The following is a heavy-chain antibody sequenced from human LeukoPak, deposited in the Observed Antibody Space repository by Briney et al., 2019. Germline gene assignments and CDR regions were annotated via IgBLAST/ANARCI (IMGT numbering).Heavy chain of an antibody. D-gene: IGHD3-10*01. V-gene: IGHV3-23*01. CDR2: ISGGGSTT. CDR3: AKGGAYGSGSYFDY. CDR1: RFTFSSYG. J-gene: IGHJ4*02. Sequence: PGGSLKLSCTASRFTFSSYGMSWVRQAPGKGLEWVASISGGGSTTYNTDAVKGRFTISRDYSKSTVSLQMSSLRVEDTAVYYCAKGGAYGSGSYFDYWGQGTLAAVSS.